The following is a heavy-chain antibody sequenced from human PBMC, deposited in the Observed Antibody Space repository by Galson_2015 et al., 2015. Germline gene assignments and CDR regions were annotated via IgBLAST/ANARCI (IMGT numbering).Heavy chain of an antibody. CDR1: GFSFSSYS. V-gene: IGHV3-21*01. D-gene: IGHD2-15*01. J-gene: IGHJ4*02. CDR3: ARAYCSGGRCDYNFDY. Sequence: SLRLSCADSGFSFSSYSMNWVRQAPGKGLEWVSSISSSSLYIYYGDSVKGRFTISRDNAKNSLYLQMNSLRAEDTALYYCARAYCSGGRCDYNFDYWGQGTLVTVSS. CDR2: ISSSSLYI.